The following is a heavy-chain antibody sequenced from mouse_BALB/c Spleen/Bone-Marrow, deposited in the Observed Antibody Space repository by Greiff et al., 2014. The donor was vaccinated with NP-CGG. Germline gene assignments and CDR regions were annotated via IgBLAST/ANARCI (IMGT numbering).Heavy chain of an antibody. CDR1: GYTFTDHA. CDR3: RRSVGNPFDH. Sequence: VKLQESDAELVKPGASVKISCKASGYTFTDHAIHWVKQKPEQGLERIGYISPGNGDIKYNEKFKGKATLTADKSSSTAYMQLSGLTSEDSAVYICRRSVGNPFDHWGQGTTLTVSS. CDR2: ISPGNGDI. V-gene: IGHV1S53*02. J-gene: IGHJ2*01. D-gene: IGHD2-1*01.